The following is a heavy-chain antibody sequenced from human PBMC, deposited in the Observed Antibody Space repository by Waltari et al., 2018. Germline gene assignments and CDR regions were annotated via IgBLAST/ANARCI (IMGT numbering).Heavy chain of an antibody. CDR3: AKSRGFEY. V-gene: IGHV3-7*01. J-gene: IGHJ4*02. Sequence: EVQLVESGGGLVQPGGSLRLSCGASGFTFSRYWLRWVRQIPGKGLEWVANINYDGSQKYYVDSVKGRFTIFRDNAKNSVYLQMNSLRVEDTAVYYCAKSRGFEYWGQGTLITVSS. CDR1: GFTFSRYW. CDR2: INYDGSQK. D-gene: IGHD2-2*01.